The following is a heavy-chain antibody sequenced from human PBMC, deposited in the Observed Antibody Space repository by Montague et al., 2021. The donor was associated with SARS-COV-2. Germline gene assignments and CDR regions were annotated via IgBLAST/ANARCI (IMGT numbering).Heavy chain of an antibody. CDR1: GGSISSSNW. Sequence: SETLFLNCAVSGGSISSSNWWSWVRQPPGKGLEWIGEIYHSGSTNYNPSLKSRVTISVDKSKNQFSLKLSSVTAADTAVYYCARAWGAVEKNFDYWGQGTLVTVSS. CDR2: IYHSGST. CDR3: ARAWGAVEKNFDY. D-gene: IGHD5-24*01. J-gene: IGHJ4*02. V-gene: IGHV4-4*02.